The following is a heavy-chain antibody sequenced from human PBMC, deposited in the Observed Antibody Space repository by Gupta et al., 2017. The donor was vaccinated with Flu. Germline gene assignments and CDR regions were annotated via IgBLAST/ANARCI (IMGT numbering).Heavy chain of an antibody. D-gene: IGHD6-13*01. CDR2: ISGSGGST. CDR3: AADSSSWYFDY. Sequence: EVQLLESGGGLAQPGGSLRLSCAASGFTFSSSAMSWVRQAPGKGLEWVSGISGSGGSTDYADSVKGRFSISRDNSKNTLYLQMNSLRAEDTAVYYCAADSSSWYFDYWGQGTLVTGAS. J-gene: IGHJ4*02. CDR1: GFTFSSSA. V-gene: IGHV3-23*01.